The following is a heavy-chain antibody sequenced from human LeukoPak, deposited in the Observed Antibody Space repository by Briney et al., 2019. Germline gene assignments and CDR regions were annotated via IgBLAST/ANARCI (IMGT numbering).Heavy chain of an antibody. CDR3: ARTGSTVTMLYPFDH. Sequence: SETLSLTCAVSGGSIRSYYWSWIRQPPGKGLEWIGYIYYSGSTNYNPSLKSRGSISVDTSKNKFSLKLSSVTAADTAVYYCARTGSTVTMLYPFDHWGQGTLVTVSS. V-gene: IGHV4-59*01. CDR1: GGSIRSYY. D-gene: IGHD4-17*01. J-gene: IGHJ4*02. CDR2: IYYSGST.